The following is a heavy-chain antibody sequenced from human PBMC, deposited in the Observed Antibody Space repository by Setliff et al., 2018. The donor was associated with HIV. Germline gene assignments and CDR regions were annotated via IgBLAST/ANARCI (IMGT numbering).Heavy chain of an antibody. CDR1: GASISTYD. Sequence: SETLSLTCTVSGASISTYDWSWIRQHPGKGLEWIGYIFYSGSSNYNPSLKSRVTMSVDTSKNQYSLNLTSVTAADTAVYYCARDRGSYNFWSGLARGDNWFDPWGQGTLVTVSS. CDR2: IFYSGSS. V-gene: IGHV4-59*01. D-gene: IGHD3-3*01. J-gene: IGHJ5*02. CDR3: ARDRGSYNFWSGLARGDNWFDP.